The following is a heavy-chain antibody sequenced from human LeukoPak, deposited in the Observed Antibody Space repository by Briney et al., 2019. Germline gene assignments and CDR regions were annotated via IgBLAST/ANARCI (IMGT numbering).Heavy chain of an antibody. D-gene: IGHD6-25*01. Sequence: PSETLSLTCAVYGGSFSGYYWSWIRQPPGKGLEWIGEINHSGSTYYNPSLKSRVTISVDTSKNQFSLKLSSVTAADTAVYYCARPAGYPGLNYFDYWGQGTLVTVSS. CDR2: INHSGST. J-gene: IGHJ4*02. V-gene: IGHV4-34*01. CDR1: GGSFSGYY. CDR3: ARPAGYPGLNYFDY.